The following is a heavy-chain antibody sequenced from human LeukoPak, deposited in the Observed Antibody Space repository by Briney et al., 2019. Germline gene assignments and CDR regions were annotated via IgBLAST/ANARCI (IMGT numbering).Heavy chain of an antibody. CDR2: IYYSGST. J-gene: IGHJ4*02. D-gene: IGHD2-2*01. CDR3: ARDGAPGGYQLPHGYFDY. CDR1: GGSISSYY. V-gene: IGHV4-59*01. Sequence: SETLSLTCTVSGGSISSYYWSWIRQPPGKGLEWIGYIYYSGSTNYNPSLKSRVTISVDTSKNQFSLKLSSVTAADTAVYYCARDGAPGGYQLPHGYFDYWGQGTLVTVSS.